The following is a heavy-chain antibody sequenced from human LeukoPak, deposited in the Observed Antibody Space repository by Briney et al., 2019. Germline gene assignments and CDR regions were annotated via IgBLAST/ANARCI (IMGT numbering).Heavy chain of an antibody. D-gene: IGHD3-10*01. J-gene: IGHJ4*02. Sequence: ASVKVSCKASGYTFTSYDINWVRQATGQGLEWMGWMNPTSGHTGYAQNFQGRATMTRDTSISTAYMELNSLTSEDTAVYYCARSPVGVRKKHDFWGRGTLVIVSS. CDR3: ARSPVGVRKKHDF. CDR2: MNPTSGHT. CDR1: GYTFTSYD. V-gene: IGHV1-8*01.